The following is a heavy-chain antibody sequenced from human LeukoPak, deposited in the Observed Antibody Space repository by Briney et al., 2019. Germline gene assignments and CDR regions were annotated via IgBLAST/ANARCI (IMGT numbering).Heavy chain of an antibody. D-gene: IGHD6-13*01. Sequence: GGSLRLSCAASGFTFSDYYMSWIRQAPGKGLEWVSYISSSGSTIYYADSVKGRFTISRDNAKNSLYLQMNSLRAEDTAVYYCARESRAAAGPDAFDIWGQGTMVTVSS. CDR1: GFTFSDYY. CDR3: ARESRAAAGPDAFDI. V-gene: IGHV3-11*04. J-gene: IGHJ3*02. CDR2: ISSSGSTI.